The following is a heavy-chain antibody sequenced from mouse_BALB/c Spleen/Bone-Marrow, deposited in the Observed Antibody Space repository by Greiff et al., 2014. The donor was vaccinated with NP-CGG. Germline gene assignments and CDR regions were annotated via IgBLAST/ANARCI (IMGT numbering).Heavy chain of an antibody. CDR3: AKGVVSDY. D-gene: IGHD1-1*01. J-gene: IGHJ2*01. CDR1: GYIFTTYN. Sequence: QLKESGPELVKPGASVKVSCKASGYIFTTYNMYWMKQSHGKSLEWIGYIDPYNGDATYNQKFKGKATLTVDKSSSTAYLHLNSLTSEDSAVYYCAKGVVSDYWGQGTTLTVSS. V-gene: IGHV1S135*01. CDR2: IDPYNGDA.